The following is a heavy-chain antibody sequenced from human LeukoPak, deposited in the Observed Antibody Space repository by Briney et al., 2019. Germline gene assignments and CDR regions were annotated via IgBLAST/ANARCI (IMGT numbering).Heavy chain of an antibody. V-gene: IGHV3-23*01. CDR1: GFTFSSYA. J-gene: IGHJ5*02. CDR3: AKDRGYHYDSSGYYYVDWFDP. Sequence: PGGSLRLSCAASGFTFSSYAMSWVRQAPGKGLEWVSAISGSGGSTYYADSVKGRFTISRDNSKNTLYLQMNSLRAEDTAVYYCAKDRGYHYDSSGYYYVDWFDPWGQGTLVTVSS. D-gene: IGHD3-22*01. CDR2: ISGSGGST.